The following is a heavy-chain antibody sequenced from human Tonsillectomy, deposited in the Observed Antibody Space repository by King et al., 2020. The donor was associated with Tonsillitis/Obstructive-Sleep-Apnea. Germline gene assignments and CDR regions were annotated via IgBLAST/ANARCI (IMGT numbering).Heavy chain of an antibody. CDR1: GFTFSNYP. J-gene: IGHJ6*03. Sequence: QLVQSGGGVVQPGRSLRLSCAASGFTFSNYPMHWVRQAPGKGLEWVAVISYGGSNKYYADSVKGRFTISRDNSKNTLYLQMDSLRAEDTAVYYCAGLEASGNYYYYMDVWGKGTAVTVSS. CDR2: ISYGGSNK. V-gene: IGHV3-30*04. CDR3: AGLEASGNYYYYMDV. D-gene: IGHD3-3*01.